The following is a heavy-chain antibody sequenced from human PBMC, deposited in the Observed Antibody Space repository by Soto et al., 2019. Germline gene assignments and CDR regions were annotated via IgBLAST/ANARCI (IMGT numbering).Heavy chain of an antibody. CDR1: GDSVSSNSAA. J-gene: IGHJ6*02. CDR2: TYYRSKWYN. CDR3: ARALSIAARPAMGGSSSPVYYYYYGMDV. D-gene: IGHD6-6*01. Sequence: PSQILSLTCAISGDSVSSNSAAWNWIRQSPSRGLEWLGRTYYRSKWYNDYAVSVKSRITINPDTSKNQFSLQLNSVTPEDTAVYYCARALSIAARPAMGGSSSPVYYYYYGMDVWGQGTTVTVSS. V-gene: IGHV6-1*01.